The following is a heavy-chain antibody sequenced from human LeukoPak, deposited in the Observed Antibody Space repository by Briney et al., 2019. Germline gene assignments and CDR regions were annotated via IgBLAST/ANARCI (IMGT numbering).Heavy chain of an antibody. Sequence: SETLSLTCTVSGGSISSSSYSWGWIRQPPGKGLEWIGSIYYSGSTYYNPSLKSRVTISVDTSKNQFSLKLSSVTAADTAVYYCARHSPREQQLVRDWGQGTLVTVSS. CDR3: ARHSPREQQLVRD. CDR2: IYYSGST. J-gene: IGHJ4*02. V-gene: IGHV4-39*01. D-gene: IGHD6-13*01. CDR1: GGSISSSSYS.